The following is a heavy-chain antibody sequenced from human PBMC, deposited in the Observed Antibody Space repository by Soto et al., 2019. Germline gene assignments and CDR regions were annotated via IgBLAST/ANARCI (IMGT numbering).Heavy chain of an antibody. D-gene: IGHD4-17*01. Sequence: GGSLRLSCAASGFTFSSYSMNWVRQAPGKGLEWVSSISSSSSYIYYADSVKGRFTISRDNAKNSLYLQMNSLRAEDTAVYYCARDIWSGTGDHGGNPWGQGTLVTVSS. CDR2: ISSSSSYI. J-gene: IGHJ5*02. CDR1: GFTFSSYS. CDR3: ARDIWSGTGDHGGNP. V-gene: IGHV3-21*01.